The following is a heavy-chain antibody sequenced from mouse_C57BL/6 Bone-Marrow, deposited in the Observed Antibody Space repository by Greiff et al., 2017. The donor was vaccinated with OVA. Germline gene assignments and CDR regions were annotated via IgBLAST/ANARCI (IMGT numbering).Heavy chain of an antibody. J-gene: IGHJ2*01. CDR2: IRSSGST. CDR3: ARYTDYDGGFDY. D-gene: IGHD2-4*01. CDR1: GYSITSDC. V-gene: IGHV3-8*01. Sequence: EVQLVESGPGLAKPSQTLSLTCSVTGYSITSDCWNWIRKFPGHKLEYIGYIRSSGSTYYNPSLNSRISITRDTSKNQYYLQLNSVTTEDTAIYYCARYTDYDGGFDYWGQGTTLTVSS.